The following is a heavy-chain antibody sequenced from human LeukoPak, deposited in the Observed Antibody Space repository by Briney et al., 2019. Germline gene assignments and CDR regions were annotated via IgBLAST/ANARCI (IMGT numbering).Heavy chain of an antibody. CDR3: ARRSGNYYGVDY. Sequence: GESLKISCKVSGYSFTCYWIAWVRQMPGKGLEWRGIIYPDDSDTTYNPSFQGQVTTSADKSISTAYLQWSSLKASDTAMYYCARRSGNYYGVDYWGQGTLVTVSS. D-gene: IGHD1-26*01. CDR1: GYSFTCYW. V-gene: IGHV5-51*01. J-gene: IGHJ4*02. CDR2: IYPDDSDT.